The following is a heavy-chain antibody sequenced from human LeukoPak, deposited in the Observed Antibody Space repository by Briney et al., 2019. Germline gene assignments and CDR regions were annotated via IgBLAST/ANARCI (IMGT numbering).Heavy chain of an antibody. CDR3: AKDGDGSGIHAFDI. Sequence: GGSLRLSCAASGFTFSSFGIHWVRQVPGKGLEWVAFVRFDGSNTYYADSVKGRFTISRDNSKNTLYLQMNSLRAEDTAVYYCAKDGDGSGIHAFDIWGQGTMVTVSS. V-gene: IGHV3-30*02. CDR2: VRFDGSNT. J-gene: IGHJ3*02. D-gene: IGHD3-10*01. CDR1: GFTFSSFG.